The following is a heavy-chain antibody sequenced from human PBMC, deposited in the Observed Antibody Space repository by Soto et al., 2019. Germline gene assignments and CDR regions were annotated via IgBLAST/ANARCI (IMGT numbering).Heavy chain of an antibody. Sequence: QVQLQQWGAGLLKPSETLSLTCPFYVGSFRGYYWSGIRHPPGRGLEWIGEINHSGSTNYNPSLKSRVTISVDTSKNQFSLKLSSVTAADTAVYYCARGRSIAARFMDVWGQGTTVTVSS. D-gene: IGHD6-6*01. CDR1: VGSFRGYY. CDR3: ARGRSIAARFMDV. V-gene: IGHV4-34*01. CDR2: INHSGST. J-gene: IGHJ6*02.